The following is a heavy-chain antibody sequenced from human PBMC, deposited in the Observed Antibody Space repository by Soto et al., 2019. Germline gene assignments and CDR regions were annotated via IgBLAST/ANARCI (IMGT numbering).Heavy chain of an antibody. D-gene: IGHD1-26*01. V-gene: IGHV1-8*01. J-gene: IGHJ6*01. CDR3: ARASGGGMHW. CDR2: MNPNSANT. Sequence: QVQLVQSGAEVKKPGASVKVSCKASGYTFTSYDINWVRQATGQGLEWMGWMNPNSANTGYAQKFQGRVTMTRNTSRGSAYMEPRSLSSEDTAVWYWARASGGGMHWWGHGTRVPVSS. CDR1: GYTFTSYD.